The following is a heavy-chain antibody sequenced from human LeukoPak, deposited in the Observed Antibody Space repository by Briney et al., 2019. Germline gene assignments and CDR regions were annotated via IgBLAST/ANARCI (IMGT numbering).Heavy chain of an antibody. CDR1: GFTFSSYE. D-gene: IGHD3-16*01. CDR3: ARGKYDYVWGSYYFDY. V-gene: IGHV3-48*03. Sequence: GGSLRLSCAASGFTFSSYEMNWVRQAPGKGLEWVSYISSSSSTIYYADSVKGRFTISRDNAKNSLYLQMNSLRAEDTAVYYCARGKYDYVWGSYYFDYWGQGTLVTVSS. J-gene: IGHJ4*02. CDR2: ISSSSSTI.